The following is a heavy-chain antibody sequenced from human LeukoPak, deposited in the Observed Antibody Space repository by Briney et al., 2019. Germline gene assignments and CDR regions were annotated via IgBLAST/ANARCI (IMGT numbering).Heavy chain of an antibody. Sequence: RTSETLSLTCAVYGGSFSGYYWSWIRQPPGKGLEWIGEINHSGSTNYNPSLKSRVTISVDTSKNQFSLKLSSVTAADTAVYYCARQYSSGWYRGPFDYWGQGTLVTVSS. CDR1: GGSFSGYY. D-gene: IGHD6-19*01. CDR2: INHSGST. CDR3: ARQYSSGWYRGPFDY. J-gene: IGHJ4*02. V-gene: IGHV4-34*01.